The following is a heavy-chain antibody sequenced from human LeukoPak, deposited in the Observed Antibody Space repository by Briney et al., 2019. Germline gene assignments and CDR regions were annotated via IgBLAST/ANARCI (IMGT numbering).Heavy chain of an antibody. CDR1: GFTFSSYA. J-gene: IGHJ6*04. V-gene: IGHV3-23*01. CDR3: ARKGAVAGTVDV. D-gene: IGHD6-19*01. CDR2: ISGSGGST. Sequence: GGSLRLSCAASGFTFSSYAMSWVRQAPGKGLEWVSAISGSGGSTYYADSVKGRFTISRDNPKNTLYLQMNSLRAEDTAVYYCARKGAVAGTVDVWGKGTTVTVSS.